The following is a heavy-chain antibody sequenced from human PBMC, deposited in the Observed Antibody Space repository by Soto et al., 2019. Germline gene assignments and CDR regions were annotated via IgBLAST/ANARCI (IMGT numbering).Heavy chain of an antibody. V-gene: IGHV4-59*01. J-gene: IGHJ5*02. CDR1: GGSISSYY. CDR3: ARVGRITMVRGARPNWFDP. D-gene: IGHD3-10*01. CDR2: IYYSGST. Sequence: SETLSLTCTVSGGSISSYYWSWIRQPPGKGLEWIGYIYYSGSTNYNPSLKSRVTISVDTSKNQFSLKLSSVIAADTAVYYCARVGRITMVRGARPNWFDPWGQGTLVTVSS.